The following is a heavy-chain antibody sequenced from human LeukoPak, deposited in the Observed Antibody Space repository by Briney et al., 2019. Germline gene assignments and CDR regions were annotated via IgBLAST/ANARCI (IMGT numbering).Heavy chain of an antibody. J-gene: IGHJ4*02. CDR1: GGSFSSYY. Sequence: SETLSLTCTVSGGSFSSYYWSWIRQPPGKGLEWIGYIYYSATTNYNPSLKSRITISVDMSKNQFSLELRSVTAADTAVYYCARVGSGYAFDYWGQGTLVTVSS. D-gene: IGHD5-12*01. CDR2: IYYSATT. CDR3: ARVGSGYAFDY. V-gene: IGHV4-59*01.